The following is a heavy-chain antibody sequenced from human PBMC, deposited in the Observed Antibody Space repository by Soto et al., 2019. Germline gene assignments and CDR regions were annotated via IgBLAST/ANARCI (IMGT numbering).Heavy chain of an antibody. CDR1: GFTVSSNY. Sequence: SLRLSCAASGFTVSSNYMSWVRQAPGKGLEWVSVIYSGGSTYYADSVKGRFTISRDNSKNTLYLQMNSLRAEDTAVYYCARVSPRTDYYGMDVWGQGTTVTVSS. D-gene: IGHD4-17*01. V-gene: IGHV3-53*01. J-gene: IGHJ6*02. CDR2: IYSGGST. CDR3: ARVSPRTDYYGMDV.